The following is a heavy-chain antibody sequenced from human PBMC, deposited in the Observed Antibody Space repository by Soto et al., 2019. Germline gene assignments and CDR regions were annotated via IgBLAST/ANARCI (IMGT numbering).Heavy chain of an antibody. D-gene: IGHD5-12*01. CDR1: GGSISGYY. CDR2: IYYSGYT. J-gene: IGHJ4*02. V-gene: IGHV4-59*01. CDR3: ARDSVGSGYD. Sequence: QVQLQESGPGLEKPSETLSLTCAVSGGSISGYYWSWIRQPPGKRLEWIGYIYYSGYTNYNPSLKSRVTISVDRSKNQFSLELRSVTASDTAVYYCARDSVGSGYDWGQGTLVTVSS.